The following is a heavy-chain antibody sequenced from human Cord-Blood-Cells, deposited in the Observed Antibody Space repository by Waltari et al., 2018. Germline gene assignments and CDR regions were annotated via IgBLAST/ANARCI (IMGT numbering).Heavy chain of an antibody. CDR3: ARGSPMITFGGVIADLYYFDY. D-gene: IGHD3-16*02. CDR2: INHSGST. Sequence: QVQLQQWGAGLLKPSETLSLTCAVYGGSFSGYYWRWIGQPPGKGREWIGEINHSGSTHYNPSLKSRVTISVDTSKNQFSLKLSSVTAADTAVYYCARGSPMITFGGVIADLYYFDYWGQGTLVTVSS. CDR1: GGSFSGYY. V-gene: IGHV4-34*01. J-gene: IGHJ4*02.